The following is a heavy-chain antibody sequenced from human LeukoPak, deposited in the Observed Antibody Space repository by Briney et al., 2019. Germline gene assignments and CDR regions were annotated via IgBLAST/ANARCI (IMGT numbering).Heavy chain of an antibody. CDR2: IYYSGST. CDR3: ARHQPDSRGHYYRYFDL. CDR1: GGSISSSSYY. J-gene: IGHJ2*01. V-gene: IGHV4-39*01. D-gene: IGHD3-22*01. Sequence: SETLSLTCPVSGGSISSSSYYWGWIRQPPGKGLEWIGSIYYSGSTYYNPSLKSRVTISVYTSKNQFSLKLSSVTAADTAVYYCARHQPDSRGHYYRYFDLWGRGTLVTVSS.